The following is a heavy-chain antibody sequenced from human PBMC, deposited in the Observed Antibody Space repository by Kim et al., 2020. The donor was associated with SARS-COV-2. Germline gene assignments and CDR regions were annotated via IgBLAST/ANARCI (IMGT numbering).Heavy chain of an antibody. V-gene: IGHV3-64D*06. J-gene: IGHJ2*01. Sequence: GGSLRLSCSASGFTFSSYAMHWVRQAPGKGLEYVSAISSNGGSTYYADSVKGRFTISRDNSKNTLYLQMSSLRAEDTAVYYCVNILGEHSIRPPRHWYFDLWGRGTLVTVSS. CDR1: GFTFSSYA. D-gene: IGHD3-10*01. CDR2: ISSNGGST. CDR3: VNILGEHSIRPPRHWYFDL.